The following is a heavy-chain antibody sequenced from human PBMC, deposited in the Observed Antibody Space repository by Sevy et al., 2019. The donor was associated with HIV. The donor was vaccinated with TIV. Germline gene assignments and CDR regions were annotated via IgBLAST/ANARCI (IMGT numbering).Heavy chain of an antibody. CDR2: FYTGSKT. Sequence: GGSLRLSCAVSGFPVSSSYMNWVRQAPGKGLEWVSVFYTGSKTDYADSVKGRLTISRDNSKNTLYLQMNGLGAEDTAVYYCARDKNAYYYGLDVWGQGTTVTVSS. V-gene: IGHV3-53*01. CDR3: ARDKNAYYYGLDV. CDR1: GFPVSSSY. J-gene: IGHJ6*02.